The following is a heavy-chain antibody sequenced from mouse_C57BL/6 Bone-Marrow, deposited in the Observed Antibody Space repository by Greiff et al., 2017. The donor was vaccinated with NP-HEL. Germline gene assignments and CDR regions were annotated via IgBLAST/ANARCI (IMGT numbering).Heavy chain of an antibody. CDR1: GFSLTSYA. CDR3: ARKIYYGSLYAMDY. V-gene: IGHV2-9-1*01. J-gene: IGHJ4*01. D-gene: IGHD1-1*01. CDR2: IWTGGGT. Sequence: VQLVESGPGLVAPSQSLSITCTVSGFSLTSYAISWVRQPPGKGLEWLGVIWTGGGTNYNSALKSRLSISKDKSKSQVFLKMNSLQTDDTARYYCARKIYYGSLYAMDYWGQGTSVTVSS.